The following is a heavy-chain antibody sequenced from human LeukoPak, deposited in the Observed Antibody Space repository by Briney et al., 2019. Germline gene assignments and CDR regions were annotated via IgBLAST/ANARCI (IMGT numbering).Heavy chain of an antibody. CDR2: IIPILGIA. J-gene: IGHJ4*02. Sequence: GASVKLCCTASGGTFSSYAISWVRQAPGQGLEWMGRIIPILGIANYAQKFQGRVTITADKSTSTAYMELSSLRSEDTAVYYCAREGGYSYGYALDYWGEGTLVPVSS. D-gene: IGHD5-18*01. CDR1: GGTFSSYA. V-gene: IGHV1-69*04. CDR3: AREGGYSYGYALDY.